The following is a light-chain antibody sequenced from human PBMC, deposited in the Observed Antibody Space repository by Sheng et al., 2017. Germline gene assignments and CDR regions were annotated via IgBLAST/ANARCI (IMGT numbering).Light chain of an antibody. CDR2: GAS. J-gene: IGKJ2*01. CDR3: QQYNDWPMYT. V-gene: IGKV3-15*01. Sequence: EIVMTQSPATLSVSPGEGATLSCRASQSISSNLAWYQQKPGQAPXLLIFGASSRGTGIPAPDSXAVGLGXSSLSPSAACSLKILQFITVQQYNDWPMYTFGQGTKLEIK. CDR1: QSISSN.